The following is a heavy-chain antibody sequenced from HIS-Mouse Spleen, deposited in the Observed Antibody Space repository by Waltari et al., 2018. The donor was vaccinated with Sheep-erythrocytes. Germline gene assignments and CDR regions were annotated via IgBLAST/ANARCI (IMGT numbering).Heavy chain of an antibody. CDR1: GFTFSSYW. CDR2: MNIDGSST. CDR3: ARETEWELSFDY. V-gene: IGHV3-74*01. D-gene: IGHD1-26*01. Sequence: EVQLVESGGGLVQPGGSLRLSCAASGFTFSSYWMHWVRQAPGKGLVWVARMNIDGSSTSYADSVKGRFTISRDNAKNTLYLQMNSLRAEDTAVYYCARETEWELSFDYWGQGTLVTVSS. J-gene: IGHJ4*02.